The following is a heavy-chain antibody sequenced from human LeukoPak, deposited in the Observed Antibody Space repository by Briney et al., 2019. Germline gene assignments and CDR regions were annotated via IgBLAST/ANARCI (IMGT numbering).Heavy chain of an antibody. J-gene: IGHJ4*02. Sequence: PGRSLRLSCAASGFTFSTYAMSWVRQAPGKGLEWVSGINSGGGGAHYADSVKGRFTISRDNSKNTVYLQVNSLRAEDTAIYYCAKPLRGWYDFDYWGQGTLVTVSS. CDR1: GFTFSTYA. D-gene: IGHD6-19*01. V-gene: IGHV3-23*01. CDR3: AKPLRGWYDFDY. CDR2: INSGGGGA.